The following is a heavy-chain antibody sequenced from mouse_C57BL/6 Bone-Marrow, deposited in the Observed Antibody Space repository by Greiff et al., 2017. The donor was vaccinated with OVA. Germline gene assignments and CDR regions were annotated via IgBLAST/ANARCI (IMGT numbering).Heavy chain of an antibody. Sequence: EVQLQQSGAELVRPGASVKLSCTASGFNIKDDYMHWVKQRPEQGLEWIGCIDPENGDTEYASKFQGKATITADTSSNTAYLQLSSLTSEDTAVYYCTTRGIYYDFDYWGQGTTLTVSS. CDR2: IDPENGDT. J-gene: IGHJ2*01. CDR1: GFNIKDDY. D-gene: IGHD1-1*01. CDR3: TTRGIYYDFDY. V-gene: IGHV14-4*01.